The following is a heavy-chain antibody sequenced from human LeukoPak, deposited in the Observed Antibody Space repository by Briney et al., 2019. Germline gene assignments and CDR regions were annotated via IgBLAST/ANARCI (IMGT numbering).Heavy chain of an antibody. CDR1: GFTFSSYS. D-gene: IGHD2-2*01. V-gene: IGHV3-48*01. CDR2: ISGSGSP. CDR3: ARSLNRGYCSSTSCLGDFQH. J-gene: IGHJ1*01. Sequence: QTGGSLRLSCAASGFTFSSYSMNWVRQAPGKGLEWVSGISGSGSPYYADSVKGRFTISRDNSKNSLYLQMNSLRAEDTAVYYCARSLNRGYCSSTSCLGDFQHWGQGTLVTVSS.